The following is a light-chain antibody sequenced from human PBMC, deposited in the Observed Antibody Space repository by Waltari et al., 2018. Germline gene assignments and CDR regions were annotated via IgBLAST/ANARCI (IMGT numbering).Light chain of an antibody. Sequence: DIMLTQSPGTLSLSPGERATLSCRASQSISRSLAWYQHKPGQAPRLLIYGASSRATGIPDRFSGSGSGTDFSLTISRLEPEDFAVYYCQHYVRLPVTFGQGTKVDIK. CDR1: QSISRS. J-gene: IGKJ1*01. CDR3: QHYVRLPVT. V-gene: IGKV3-20*01. CDR2: GAS.